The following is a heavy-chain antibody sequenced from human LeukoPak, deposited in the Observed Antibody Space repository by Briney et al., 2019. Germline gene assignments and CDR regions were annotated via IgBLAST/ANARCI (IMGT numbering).Heavy chain of an antibody. CDR2: IYYSGRI. V-gene: IGHV4-59*02. J-gene: IGHJ4*02. CDR1: GGSVSSYY. Sequence: SETLSLTCTVSGGSVSSYYWSWIRQPPGKGLEWIGYIYYSGRINYNPSLKSRVTISVDTSKNQFSLRLTSVTAADTAVYYCARGHYYDGSGHPPTPLDYWGQGTLVTVSS. D-gene: IGHD3-22*01. CDR3: ARGHYYDGSGHPPTPLDY.